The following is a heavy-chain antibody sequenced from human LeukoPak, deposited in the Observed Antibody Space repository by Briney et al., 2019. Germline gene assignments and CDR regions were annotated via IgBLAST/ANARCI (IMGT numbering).Heavy chain of an antibody. V-gene: IGHV3-74*01. CDR3: ARIAWDAFDI. J-gene: IGHJ3*02. CDR2: TNTDGSST. D-gene: IGHD2-21*01. Sequence: GGSLRLSCAASGFTFSSYWMHWVRQVPGKGLVWVSLTNTDGSSTNYADSVKGRFTVSRDNAKNTLYLQMNSLRAEDTAVYYCARIAWDAFDIWGQGTTVTVSS. CDR1: GFTFSSYW.